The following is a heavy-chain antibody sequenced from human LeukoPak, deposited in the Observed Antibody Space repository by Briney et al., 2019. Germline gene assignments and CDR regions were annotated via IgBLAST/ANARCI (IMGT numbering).Heavy chain of an antibody. V-gene: IGHV3-7*01. D-gene: IGHD4-17*01. Sequence: GVSLRLSCAGSGFIFSSHWMIWVRQAPGKGLEWVANIKQDGSEKYYADSVKGRFTISRDNTKSSLYLEMNSLRAEDTAVYYCVRYRDGEYDFWGQGSLVTVSS. J-gene: IGHJ4*02. CDR1: GFIFSSHW. CDR3: VRYRDGEYDF. CDR2: IKQDGSEK.